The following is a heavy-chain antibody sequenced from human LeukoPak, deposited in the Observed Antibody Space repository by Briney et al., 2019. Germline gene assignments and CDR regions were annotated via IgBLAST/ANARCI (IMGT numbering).Heavy chain of an antibody. Sequence: GGSLRLSCAASGLTFSSYAMSWVRQAPGKGLEWVSAISGSGGSTYYADSVKGRFTISRDNSKNTLYLQMNSLRAEDTAVYYCAKLSVAAHSRWGDFDYWGQGTLVTVSS. CDR1: GLTFSSYA. CDR3: AKLSVAAHSRWGDFDY. D-gene: IGHD2-15*01. CDR2: ISGSGGST. V-gene: IGHV3-23*01. J-gene: IGHJ4*02.